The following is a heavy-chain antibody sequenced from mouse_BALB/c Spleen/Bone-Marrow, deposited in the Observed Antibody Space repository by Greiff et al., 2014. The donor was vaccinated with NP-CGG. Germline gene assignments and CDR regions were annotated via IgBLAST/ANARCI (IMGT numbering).Heavy chain of an antibody. CDR3: AKHRLTYYAMDY. CDR1: GFSLTDYG. V-gene: IGHV2-6-5*01. CDR2: IWGGGST. D-gene: IGHD3-2*02. J-gene: IGHJ4*01. Sequence: VQLQESGPGLVAPSQSLSITCTVSGFSLTDYGVRWIRQPPGKGLEWLGVIWGGGSTYYNSALKSKLSISKDNAKSQVFLKMNSLQTDDTAMYYCAKHRLTYYAMDYWGQGTSVTVSS.